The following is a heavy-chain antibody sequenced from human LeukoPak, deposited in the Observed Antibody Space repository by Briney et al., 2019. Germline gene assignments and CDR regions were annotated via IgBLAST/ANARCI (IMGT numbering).Heavy chain of an antibody. D-gene: IGHD3-22*01. CDR1: GDSISGSSYY. CDR3: ARLQYYYDSNGYYSLYYFDY. Sequence: SETLSLTCTVSGDSISGSSYYWGWIRQPPGKGLEWIGNIYYSGSTYYNPSLRSRLTISLDTSKNQFSLTLSSVTAADTAVYYCARLQYYYDSNGYYSLYYFDYWGQGTVVTVSS. V-gene: IGHV4-39*01. J-gene: IGHJ4*02. CDR2: IYYSGST.